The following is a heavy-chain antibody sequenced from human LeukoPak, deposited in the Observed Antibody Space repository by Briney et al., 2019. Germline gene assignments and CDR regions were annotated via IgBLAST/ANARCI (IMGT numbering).Heavy chain of an antibody. CDR3: ARDLVEGGLFDY. CDR2: IYYSGST. Sequence: SETLSLTCTVSGGSISSYYWSWIRQPPGKGLEWIGYIYYSGSTNYNPSLKSRVTISVDTSKNQFSLKLSSVTAADTAVYYCARDLVEGGLFDYWGQGTLVTVSS. D-gene: IGHD3-16*01. V-gene: IGHV4-59*01. J-gene: IGHJ4*02. CDR1: GGSISSYY.